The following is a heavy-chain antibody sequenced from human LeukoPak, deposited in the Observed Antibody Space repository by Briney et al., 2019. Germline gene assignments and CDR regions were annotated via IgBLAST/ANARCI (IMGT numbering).Heavy chain of an antibody. D-gene: IGHD5-12*01. CDR3: AKGAYDYIEMGYFDY. CDR1: GFSISNSA. CDR2: IIASSGST. J-gene: IGHJ4*02. Sequence: GGSLRLSCAASGFSISNSAMSWVRQAPGKGLEWVSLIIASSGSTFYADFVKGRFTISRDNSKNTLFLQMNSLRAEDTAVYYCAKGAYDYIEMGYFDYWGQGTLVTVSS. V-gene: IGHV3-23*01.